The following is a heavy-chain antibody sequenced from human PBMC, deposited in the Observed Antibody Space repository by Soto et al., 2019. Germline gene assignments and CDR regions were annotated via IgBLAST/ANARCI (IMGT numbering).Heavy chain of an antibody. Sequence: QVQLQQWGAGLLKPSETLSLTCAVYGGSFSGYYWSWIRQPPGKGLEGIGEIDHTGSTNYNPSLKSRVTISLDTSNNQFSLKLSSVTAADTAVYYCARVRPRYGMDVWGQGTTVTVSS. V-gene: IGHV4-34*01. J-gene: IGHJ6*02. CDR3: ARVRPRYGMDV. CDR1: GGSFSGYY. CDR2: IDHTGST.